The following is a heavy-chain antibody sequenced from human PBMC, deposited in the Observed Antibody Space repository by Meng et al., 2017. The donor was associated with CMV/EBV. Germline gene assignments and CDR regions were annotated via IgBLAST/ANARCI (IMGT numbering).Heavy chain of an antibody. CDR1: GFTFSNYW. CDR2: IKQDGSEK. V-gene: IGHV3-7*01. Sequence: GESLKISCAVSGFTFSNYWMSWVRQAPGKGLEWVANIKQDGSEKYYVDSVKGRFTISRDNAKNSLYLQMNNLRAGDTAVFYCARDYYGSGTDGFDYWGQGTLVTVSS. D-gene: IGHD3-10*01. J-gene: IGHJ4*02. CDR3: ARDYYGSGTDGFDY.